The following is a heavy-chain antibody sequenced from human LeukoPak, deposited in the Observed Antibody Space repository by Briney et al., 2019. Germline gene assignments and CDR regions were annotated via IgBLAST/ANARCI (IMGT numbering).Heavy chain of an antibody. CDR3: ARGTRVEYQLLSYYYYYMDV. V-gene: IGHV4-61*02. CDR1: GGSISSGSYY. J-gene: IGHJ6*03. Sequence: PSETLSLTCTVAGGSISSGSYYWSWIRQPAGKGLEWIGRIYTSGSTNYNPSLKSRVTISVDTSKNQFSLKLSSVTAADTAVYYCARGTRVEYQLLSYYYYYMDVWGKGTTVTISS. D-gene: IGHD2-2*01. CDR2: IYTSGST.